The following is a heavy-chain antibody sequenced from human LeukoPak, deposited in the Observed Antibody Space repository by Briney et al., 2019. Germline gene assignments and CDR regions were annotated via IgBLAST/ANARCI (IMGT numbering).Heavy chain of an antibody. CDR1: GGSFSGYY. CDR3: ARHRKIAVAGTRFDY. V-gene: IGHV4-34*01. Sequence: SETLSLTCAVYGGSFSGYYWSWIRQPPGKGLEWIGEINHSGSTNYNPSLKSRVTISVDTSKNQFSLKLSSVTAADTAVYYCARHRKIAVAGTRFDYWGQGTLVIVST. D-gene: IGHD6-19*01. CDR2: INHSGST. J-gene: IGHJ4*02.